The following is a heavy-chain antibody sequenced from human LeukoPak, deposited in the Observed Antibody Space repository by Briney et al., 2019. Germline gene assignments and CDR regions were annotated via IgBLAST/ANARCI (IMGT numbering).Heavy chain of an antibody. V-gene: IGHV1-69*04. CDR3: ARAAPATATLDY. D-gene: IGHD2-15*01. J-gene: IGHJ4*02. Sequence: GASVKVSCKASGGTFSSYAISWVRQAPGQGLEWMGRIIPILGIANYAQKFQGRVTITADKSTSTAYMELSSLRSEDTAVYYCARAAPATATLDYWGQGTPVTVSS. CDR2: IIPILGIA. CDR1: GGTFSSYA.